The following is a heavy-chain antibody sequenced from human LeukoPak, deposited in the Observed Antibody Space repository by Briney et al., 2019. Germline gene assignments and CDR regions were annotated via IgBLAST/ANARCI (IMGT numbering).Heavy chain of an antibody. D-gene: IGHD6-13*01. Sequence: GGSLRLSCAASGFTFSSYGMSWVRQAPGKGLEWVSAISGSGGSTYYADSVKGRFTISRDNSKNTLYLQMNSLRAEDTAVYYCASPSSSGTGYWGQGTLVTVSS. CDR3: ASPSSSGTGY. J-gene: IGHJ4*02. CDR2: ISGSGGST. V-gene: IGHV3-23*01. CDR1: GFTFSSYG.